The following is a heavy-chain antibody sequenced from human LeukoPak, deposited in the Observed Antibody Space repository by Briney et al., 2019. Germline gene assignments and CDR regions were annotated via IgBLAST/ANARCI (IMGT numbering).Heavy chain of an antibody. CDR2: INPNSGGT. J-gene: IGHJ4*02. CDR1: GYTFTGYY. CDR3: ARDPELYCTNGVCQPDY. V-gene: IGHV1-2*02. D-gene: IGHD2-8*01. Sequence: ASVKVSCKASGYTFTGYYMHWVRQAPGQGLEWMGWINPNSGGTNYAQKFQGRVTMTRDTSISTAYIELSRLRSDDTAVYYCARDPELYCTNGVCQPDYWGQGTLVTVSS.